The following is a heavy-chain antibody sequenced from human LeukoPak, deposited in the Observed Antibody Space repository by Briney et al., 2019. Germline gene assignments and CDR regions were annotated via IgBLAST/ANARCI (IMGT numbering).Heavy chain of an antibody. CDR1: GGSISSYY. Sequence: SETLSLTCTVSGGSISSYYWSWIRQPPGKGLEWIGYIYYSGSTNYNPSLKSRVTISVDTSKNQFSLKLSSVTAADTAVYYCARAGLYYFAEIDYWGQGTLVTVSP. CDR3: ARAGLYYFAEIDY. D-gene: IGHD3-10*01. CDR2: IYYSGST. V-gene: IGHV4-59*01. J-gene: IGHJ4*02.